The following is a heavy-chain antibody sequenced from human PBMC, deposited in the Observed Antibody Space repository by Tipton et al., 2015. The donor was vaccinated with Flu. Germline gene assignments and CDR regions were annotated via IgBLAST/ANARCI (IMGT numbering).Heavy chain of an antibody. D-gene: IGHD3-16*01. CDR3: ARDLMITFGGAGDY. J-gene: IGHJ4*02. V-gene: IGHV1-2*05. CDR1: GYTFTGYY. CDR2: INPNSGGT. Sequence: QSGAEVKKPGASVKVSCKASGYTFTGYYMHWVRQAPGQGLEWMGRINPNSGGTNYAQKFQGRVTMTRDTSISTAYMELGRLRSDDTGVYYCARDLMITFGGAGDYWGQGTLVTVSS.